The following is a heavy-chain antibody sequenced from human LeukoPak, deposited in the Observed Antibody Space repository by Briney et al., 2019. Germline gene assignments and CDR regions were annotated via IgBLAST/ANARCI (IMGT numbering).Heavy chain of an antibody. V-gene: IGHV1-2*02. CDR1: GYSFTGYH. CDR3: ARDVPGYSSYFDY. CDR2: INPDTGGT. D-gene: IGHD6-19*01. J-gene: IGHJ4*02. Sequence: ASVKVSCKAPGYSFTGYHIHWVRQAPGQGPEWVGWINPDTGGTKCAQKFQGRVTLTRDTSINTAYMELNDLRSDDTAMYYCARDVPGYSSYFDYWGQGTVVTVSS.